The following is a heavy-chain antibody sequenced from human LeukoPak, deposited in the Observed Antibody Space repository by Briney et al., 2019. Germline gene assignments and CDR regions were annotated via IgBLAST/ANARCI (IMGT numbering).Heavy chain of an antibody. CDR2: IYYSVST. CDR3: ATFYCSGGRCCFYY. Sequence: SETLPLTCTVSGGSISSSSYYWGWLRQPPGQGLEWIGSIYYSVSTYYNPSLKSRVTISVDTSKNQFSLKLSSVTAADTAVYYCATFYCSGGRCCFYYWGPGDLVTVSS. D-gene: IGHD2-15*01. V-gene: IGHV4-39*01. J-gene: IGHJ4*02. CDR1: GGSISSSSYY.